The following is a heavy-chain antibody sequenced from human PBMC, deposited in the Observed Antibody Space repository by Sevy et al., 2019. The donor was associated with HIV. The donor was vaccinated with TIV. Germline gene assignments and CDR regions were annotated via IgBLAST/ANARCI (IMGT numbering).Heavy chain of an antibody. D-gene: IGHD2-2*01. V-gene: IGHV3-30-3*01. CDR3: ARVREGGKYCSSTSCYLAYYYGMDV. CDR2: ISYDGSNK. CDR1: GFTFSSYA. J-gene: IGHJ6*02. Sequence: GGSLRLSCAASGFTFSSYAMHWVRQAPGKGLEWVAVISYDGSNKYYAYSVKGRFTISRDNSKNTLYLQMNSLRAEDTAVYYCARVREGGKYCSSTSCYLAYYYGMDVWGQGTTVTVSS.